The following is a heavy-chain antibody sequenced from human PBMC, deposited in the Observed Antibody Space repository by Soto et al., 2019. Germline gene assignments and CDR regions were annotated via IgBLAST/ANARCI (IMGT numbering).Heavy chain of an antibody. V-gene: IGHV1-69*01. CDR3: AREVRYCSGGSCYWFDP. CDR1: GGTFSSYA. J-gene: IGHJ5*02. Sequence: QVQLVQSGAEVKQPGSSVKVSCKASGGTFSSYAISWVRQAPGQGLEWMGGIIPIFGTAKYAQKFQGRVTITADESTSTAYMELSSLRSAATAVYYCAREVRYCSGGSCYWFDPWGQGTLVTVSS. CDR2: IIPIFGTA. D-gene: IGHD2-15*01.